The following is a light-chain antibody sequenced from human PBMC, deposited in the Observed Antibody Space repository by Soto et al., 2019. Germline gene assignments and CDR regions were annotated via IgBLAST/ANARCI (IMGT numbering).Light chain of an antibody. CDR1: SSTVGGYDY. Sequence: QSALTQPRSVSGSPGQSVTISCTGGSSTVGGYDYVSWYQHHPGKAPKLMIYDVNKRPSGVPDRFSGSKSGNTASLTISGLQAEDETDYYCCSYAGSNVIFGGGTKLTVL. J-gene: IGLJ2*01. CDR3: CSYAGSNVI. CDR2: DVN. V-gene: IGLV2-11*01.